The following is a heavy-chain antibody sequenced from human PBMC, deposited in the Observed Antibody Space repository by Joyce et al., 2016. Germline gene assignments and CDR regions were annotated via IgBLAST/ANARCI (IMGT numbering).Heavy chain of an antibody. V-gene: IGHV3-21*01. J-gene: IGHJ4*02. CDR1: GFTFRSYS. CDR2: LSSSSSYI. D-gene: IGHD2-8*01. Sequence: EVQLVESGGGLVKPGGSLSLSCAASGFTFRSYSMSWVRQAPGKGLGWVSSLSSSSSYIKYTDSVKGRFTISRDNAKNSLYLQMNSLRVEDTAVYYCARSSYTNGIFDYWGQGTLVTVSS. CDR3: ARSSYTNGIFDY.